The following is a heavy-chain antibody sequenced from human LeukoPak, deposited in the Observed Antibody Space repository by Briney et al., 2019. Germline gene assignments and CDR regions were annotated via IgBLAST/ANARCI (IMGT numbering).Heavy chain of an antibody. Sequence: PSETLSLTCAVYGGSFSGYYWSWIRQPPGKGLEWIAEINHSGSTKYNPSLKSRVTISVDTSKNQFSLKLSSVTAADTAVYYCAAVPESYYTVYLFNYWGQGTLVTVSS. CDR3: AAVPESYYTVYLFNY. V-gene: IGHV4-34*01. CDR2: INHSGST. J-gene: IGHJ4*02. CDR1: GGSFSGYY. D-gene: IGHD3-10*01.